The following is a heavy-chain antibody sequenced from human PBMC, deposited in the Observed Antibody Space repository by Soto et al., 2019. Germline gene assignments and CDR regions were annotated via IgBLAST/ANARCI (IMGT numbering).Heavy chain of an antibody. D-gene: IGHD1-26*01. CDR3: AKDRLRGGFLTTATTNGMDV. V-gene: IGHV3-30*18. CDR2: ISHDGSNK. Sequence: ESGGGVVQPGRSLRLFCAASGFTFSSYGMHWARQAPGKGLEWVALISHDGSNKYYVDSVKGRFTISRDNSKNTLFLQMNSLRAGDTAVYYCAKDRLRGGFLTTATTNGMDVWGQGTTVTVSS. J-gene: IGHJ6*02. CDR1: GFTFSSYG.